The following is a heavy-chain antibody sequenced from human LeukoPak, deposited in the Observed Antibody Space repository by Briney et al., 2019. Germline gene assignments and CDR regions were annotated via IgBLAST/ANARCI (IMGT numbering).Heavy chain of an antibody. D-gene: IGHD3-10*01. CDR1: GGSISSNSCY. J-gene: IGHJ5*02. CDR2: IYYSGST. Sequence: ASGTLSLTCAVSGGSISSNSCYWGWIRQPPGKGLEWIGSIYYSGSTYYKSSLKSRVTMSVDTSKNQFSLKLNSVTAADTAVYYCARNRYYYGSGNYGVPNWFDPWGQGTLVTVSS. V-gene: IGHV4-39*01. CDR3: ARNRYYYGSGNYGVPNWFDP.